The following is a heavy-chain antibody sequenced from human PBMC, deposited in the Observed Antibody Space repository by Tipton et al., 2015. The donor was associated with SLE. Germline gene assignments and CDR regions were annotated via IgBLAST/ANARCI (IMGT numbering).Heavy chain of an antibody. CDR2: IHYSGST. V-gene: IGHV4-61*01. Sequence: TLSLTCTVSDDSVSSGRYYWHWIRQPPGKGLEWIGYIHYSGSTNYNPSLKSRVTISVDTSKKQFSLKVSSVTAADTAVYYCARVHSDSGSYYRLVYFDYWGQGTLVTVSS. D-gene: IGHD1-26*01. CDR3: ARVHSDSGSYYRLVYFDY. CDR1: DDSVSSGRYY. J-gene: IGHJ4*02.